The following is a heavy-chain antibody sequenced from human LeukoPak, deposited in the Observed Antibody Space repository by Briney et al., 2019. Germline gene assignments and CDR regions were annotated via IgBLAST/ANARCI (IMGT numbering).Heavy chain of an antibody. D-gene: IGHD3-16*01. Sequence: PSETLSLTCTVSGGSISSSSYYWGWLRQPPGKGLEWIGSIYYSGSTYYNPSLKSRVTISIDTSKNRFSLKLSSVTAADTAVYYCARLMRSDFDYWGQGTLVTVSS. J-gene: IGHJ4*02. V-gene: IGHV4-39*02. CDR2: IYYSGST. CDR1: GGSISSSSYY. CDR3: ARLMRSDFDY.